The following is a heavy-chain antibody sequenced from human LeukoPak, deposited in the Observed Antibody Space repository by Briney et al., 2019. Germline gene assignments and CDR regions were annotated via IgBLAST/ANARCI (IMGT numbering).Heavy chain of an antibody. CDR3: ARDLRRGYDGSGSYYTEVFDY. CDR1: GYTFTSYG. Sequence: ASVKVSCKASGYTFTSYGISWVRQAPGQGLEWMGWISAYNGNTNYAQKLQGRVTMTTDTSTSTAYMELRSLRFDDTAVYYCARDLRRGYDGSGSYYTEVFDYWGQGTLVTVSS. D-gene: IGHD3-10*01. V-gene: IGHV1-18*01. J-gene: IGHJ4*02. CDR2: ISAYNGNT.